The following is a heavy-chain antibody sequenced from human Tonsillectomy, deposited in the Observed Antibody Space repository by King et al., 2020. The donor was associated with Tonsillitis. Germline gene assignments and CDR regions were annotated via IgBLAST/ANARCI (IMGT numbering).Heavy chain of an antibody. CDR2: MSYSGST. D-gene: IGHD6-6*01. J-gene: IGHJ4*02. CDR3: ARLPDSTSYFDY. Sequence: LQLQESGPGLVKPSETLSLICAVSGASMSSGSYLWAWIRQPPGKGLEWVGTMSYSGSTYYNPSLKSRLTISMDTSKNHFSLRLSSVTAADTALYYCARLPDSTSYFDYWGQGTLVTVSS. CDR1: GASMSSGSYL. V-gene: IGHV4-39*01.